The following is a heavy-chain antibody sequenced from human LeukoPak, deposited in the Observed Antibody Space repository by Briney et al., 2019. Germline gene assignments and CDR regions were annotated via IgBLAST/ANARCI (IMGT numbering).Heavy chain of an antibody. CDR3: ARSLNYDFWSGYPGAFGI. D-gene: IGHD3-3*01. J-gene: IGHJ3*02. Sequence: SVKVSCKASGGTFSSYAISWVRQAPGQGLEWMGGIIPIFGTANYAQKFQGRVTITADESTSTAYMELSSLRSEDTAVYYCARSLNYDFWSGYPGAFGIWGQGTMVTVSS. CDR2: IIPIFGTA. CDR1: GGTFSSYA. V-gene: IGHV1-69*13.